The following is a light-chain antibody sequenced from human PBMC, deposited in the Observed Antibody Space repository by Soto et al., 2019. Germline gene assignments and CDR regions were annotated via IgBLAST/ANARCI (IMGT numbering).Light chain of an antibody. Sequence: QSVLTQPASVSGSRGQRITIPCTGASTDVGAYNFVSWYQQHPDKAPKLLIYEDPHRPSGVSNRFSGSKSGNTASLNTSGLQAEDEADYYCSSSTTTHPPVFGAGTKVTVL. CDR3: SSSTTTHPPV. V-gene: IGLV2-14*01. J-gene: IGLJ1*01. CDR2: EDP. CDR1: STDVGAYNF.